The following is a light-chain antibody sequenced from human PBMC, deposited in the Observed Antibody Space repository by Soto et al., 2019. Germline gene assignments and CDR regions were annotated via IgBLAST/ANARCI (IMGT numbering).Light chain of an antibody. Sequence: DIQMTQSPPSLTASVGDRVTITCRASQSVSTYLNWYQQKPGKAPTLLISLISRRQSGVPSRFSGAGSETDFTLTITSLQPEDFATYFCRQTYSTYSFGQGTKVDIK. CDR1: QSVSTY. CDR3: RQTYSTYS. J-gene: IGKJ2*01. CDR2: LIS. V-gene: IGKV1-39*01.